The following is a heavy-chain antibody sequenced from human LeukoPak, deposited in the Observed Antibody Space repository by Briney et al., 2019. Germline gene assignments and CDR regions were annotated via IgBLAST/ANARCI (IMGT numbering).Heavy chain of an antibody. D-gene: IGHD4-11*01. V-gene: IGHV4-39*07. Sequence: SETLSLTCTVSGGSISSSSYYWGWIRQPPGKGLEWIGSIYYSGSTYYNPSLKSRVTISVDTSKNQFSLKLSSVTAADTAVYYCARGIGYSRSYYYYMDVWGKGTTVTVSS. CDR2: IYYSGST. CDR3: ARGIGYSRSYYYYMDV. J-gene: IGHJ6*03. CDR1: GGSISSSSYY.